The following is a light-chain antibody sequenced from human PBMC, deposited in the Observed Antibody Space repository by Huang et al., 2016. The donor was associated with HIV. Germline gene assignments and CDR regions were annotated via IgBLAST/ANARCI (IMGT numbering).Light chain of an antibody. V-gene: IGKV1-5*03. CDR2: DAT. Sequence: DIQMTQSPSTLSASVGDRVTITCRASQSISIWLAWYQQKPGKAPKLLIYDATSLESVVPSRGRGSGSGTEFTLTISSLQQDDFATYYCQQYDSYWTFGQGTKVEIK. CDR1: QSISIW. J-gene: IGKJ1*01. CDR3: QQYDSYWT.